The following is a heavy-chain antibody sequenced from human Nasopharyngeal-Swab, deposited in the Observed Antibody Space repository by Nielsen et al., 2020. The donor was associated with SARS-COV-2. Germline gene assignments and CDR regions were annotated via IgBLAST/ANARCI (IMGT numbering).Heavy chain of an antibody. V-gene: IGHV4-39*01. CDR2: IYYSGST. J-gene: IGHJ6*02. Sequence: SETLSLTCTVSGGSISSGSYYWSWIRQPAGKGLEWIGRIYYSGSTYYNPSLKSRVTISVDTSKNQFSLKLSSVTAADTAVYYCARRIAAPGGDGMDVWGQGTTVTVSS. CDR3: ARRIAAPGGDGMDV. CDR1: GGSISSGSYY. D-gene: IGHD6-6*01.